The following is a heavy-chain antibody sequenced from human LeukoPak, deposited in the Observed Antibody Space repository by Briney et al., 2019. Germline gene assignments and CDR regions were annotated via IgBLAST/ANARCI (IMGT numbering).Heavy chain of an antibody. CDR2: IYYSGST. V-gene: IGHV4-59*08. D-gene: IGHD2-15*01. J-gene: IGHJ4*02. Sequence: PPGKGLEGIGYIYYSGSTNYNPSLKSRVTISVDTSKNQFSLKRSCVTAEDTAVYYCARHARINLPFFDYWGQGTLVTVSS. CDR3: ARHARINLPFFDY.